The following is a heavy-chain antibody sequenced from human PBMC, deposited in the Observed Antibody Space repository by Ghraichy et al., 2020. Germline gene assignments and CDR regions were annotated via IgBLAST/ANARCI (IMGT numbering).Heavy chain of an antibody. Sequence: GESLNISCAASGLTFTDVQVNWVRQAPGRGLEWVGQIKSKTDGETAVYAAPVKGRFTISRDDSKDTLYLQMNSLKTEDTAVYYCATDAGGSGWFYWGQGTLVIVSS. D-gene: IGHD6-19*01. J-gene: IGHJ4*02. V-gene: IGHV3-15*07. CDR1: GLTFTDVQ. CDR3: ATDAGGSGWFY. CDR2: IKSKTDGETA.